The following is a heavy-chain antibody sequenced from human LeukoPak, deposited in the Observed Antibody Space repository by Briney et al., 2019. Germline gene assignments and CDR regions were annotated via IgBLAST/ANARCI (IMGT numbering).Heavy chain of an antibody. CDR3: ARDPYSGNYGNYYYYYMDV. CDR1: GFTFSSYG. Sequence: GGSLRLSCAASGFTFSSYGMHWVRQAPGKGLEWVAFIRYDGSNKYYADSVKGRFTISRDNAENSLFLQMNSLRAEDTALYFCARDPYSGNYGNYYYYYMDVWGKGTTVTISS. J-gene: IGHJ6*03. D-gene: IGHD1-26*01. CDR2: IRYDGSNK. V-gene: IGHV3-30*02.